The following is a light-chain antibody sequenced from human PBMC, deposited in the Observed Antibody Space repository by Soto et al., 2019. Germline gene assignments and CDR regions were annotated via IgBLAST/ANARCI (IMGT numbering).Light chain of an antibody. CDR1: SSNIGSNY. Sequence: QSVLTQPPSASGTPGQRVTISCSGSSSNIGSNYVYWYQQLPGTAPKLLSYRNNQRPSVVPDRFAGSKSGTSASLAISGLRSEDEADYYCAAWDDSLSGPVFGGGTQLTVL. V-gene: IGLV1-47*01. J-gene: IGLJ7*01. CDR2: RNN. CDR3: AAWDDSLSGPV.